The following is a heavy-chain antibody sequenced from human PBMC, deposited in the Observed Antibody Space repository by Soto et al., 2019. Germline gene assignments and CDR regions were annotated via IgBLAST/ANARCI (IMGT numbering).Heavy chain of an antibody. CDR1: GGTFSSYA. V-gene: IGHV1-69*06. CDR3: ALGVGATSEYYYSYGMDV. D-gene: IGHD1-26*01. J-gene: IGHJ6*02. CDR2: IIPIFGTA. Sequence: SVKVSCKASGGTFSSYAISWVRQAPGQGLEWMGGIIPIFGTANYAQQFQGRVTITADKSTSTAYMELSSLRSEDTAVYYCALGVGATSEYYYSYGMDVWGQGTTVTVSS.